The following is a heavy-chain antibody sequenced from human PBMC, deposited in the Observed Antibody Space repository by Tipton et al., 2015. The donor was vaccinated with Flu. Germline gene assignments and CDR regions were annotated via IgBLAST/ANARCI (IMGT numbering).Heavy chain of an antibody. CDR1: GFTFSRYA. CDR3: ARVVANWGPTRYFDL. D-gene: IGHD7-27*01. CDR2: ISASSANI. V-gene: IGHV3-48*02. Sequence: SLRLSCAASGFTFSRYAMNWVRQAPGKGLEWVSYISASSANIHYADSVKGRFTVSRDNAKTSLYLQMNSLRDEDTAVYYCARVVANWGPTRYFDLWGRGTLVTVSS. J-gene: IGHJ2*01.